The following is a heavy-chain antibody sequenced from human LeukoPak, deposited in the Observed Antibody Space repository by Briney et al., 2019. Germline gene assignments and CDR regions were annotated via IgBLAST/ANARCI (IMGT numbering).Heavy chain of an antibody. CDR2: ISGSGGST. Sequence: TGGSLRLSCAASGFTFSSYAMSWVRQAPGKGLEWVSAISGSGGSTYYADSVKGRFTISRDNSKNTLYLQMNSLRAEDTAVYYCAKHSRDYGDYGFPSYYYYYYGMDVWGQGTTVTVSS. CDR3: AKHSRDYGDYGFPSYYYYYYGMDV. V-gene: IGHV3-23*01. CDR1: GFTFSSYA. J-gene: IGHJ6*02. D-gene: IGHD4-17*01.